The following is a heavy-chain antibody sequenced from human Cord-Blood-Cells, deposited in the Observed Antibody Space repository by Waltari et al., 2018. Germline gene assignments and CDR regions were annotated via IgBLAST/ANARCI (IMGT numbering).Heavy chain of an antibody. CDR1: GYTFTSYG. CDR2: ISAYNGNT. V-gene: IGHV1-18*01. Sequence: QVQLVQSGAEVKKPGASVKVSCKASGYTFTSYGISWVRQAPGQGLEWMGWISAYNGNTNYAPKLQGRVTMTTDTSTSTAYMELRSLRSDDTAVYYCARSYYYDSSGYYFDYWGQGTLVTVSS. J-gene: IGHJ4*02. CDR3: ARSYYYDSSGYYFDY. D-gene: IGHD3-22*01.